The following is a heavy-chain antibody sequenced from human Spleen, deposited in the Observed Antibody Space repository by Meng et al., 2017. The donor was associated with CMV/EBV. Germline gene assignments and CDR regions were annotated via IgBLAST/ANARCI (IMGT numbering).Heavy chain of an antibody. V-gene: IGHV4-30-4*08. D-gene: IGHD3-9*01. CDR1: GGSISSEDFF. Sequence: SETLSLTCTVSGGSISSEDFFWSWVRQPPGKGLEWIGYIYYSGITYYNPSLKSRITMSVDTSKNEFSLKLTSLTAADTAVFYCARIPRFHSETGSHFYYFDYWGQGMLVTVSS. CDR3: ARIPRFHSETGSHFYYFDY. J-gene: IGHJ4*02. CDR2: IYYSGIT.